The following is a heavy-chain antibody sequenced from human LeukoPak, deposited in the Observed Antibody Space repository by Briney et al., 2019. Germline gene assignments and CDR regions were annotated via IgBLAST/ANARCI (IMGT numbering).Heavy chain of an antibody. J-gene: IGHJ4*02. D-gene: IGHD4-17*01. CDR1: GFTFSSYS. CDR3: ARDRARTTVTGNDY. Sequence: GGSLRLSCAASGFTFSSYSMNWVRQAPGKGLEWVSYISSSSSTIYYADSVKGRFTISRDNAKNSLHLQMNSLRAEDTAVYYCARDRARTTVTGNDYWGQGTLVTVSS. CDR2: ISSSSSTI. V-gene: IGHV3-48*01.